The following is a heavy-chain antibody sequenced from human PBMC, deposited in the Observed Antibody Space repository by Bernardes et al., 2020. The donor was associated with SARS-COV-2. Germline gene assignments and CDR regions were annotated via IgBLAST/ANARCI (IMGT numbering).Heavy chain of an antibody. J-gene: IGHJ4*02. V-gene: IGHV3-64D*06. CDR2: IRSDVYNK. CDR3: VKADYKFFWPSSGWGGHFFDN. Sequence: GGSLRLSCSASGFTFSSYSMHWVGQAPGKGLECVSGIRSDVYNKQYADSVEDRFTISRENSKDTLYLQLTSLRLEDTAVYYCVKADYKFFWPSSGWGGHFFDNWGQVSLLTVSS. D-gene: IGHD6-19*01. CDR1: GFTFSSYS.